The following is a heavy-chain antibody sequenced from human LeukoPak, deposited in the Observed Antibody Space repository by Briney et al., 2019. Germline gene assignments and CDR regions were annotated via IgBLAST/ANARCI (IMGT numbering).Heavy chain of an antibody. V-gene: IGHV3-66*01. D-gene: IGHD3-22*01. Sequence: PGGSLRLSCAASGFTVSSNYMSWVRQAPGKGLEWVSVIYSGGSTYYADSVKGRFTISRDNSKNTLYLQMNSLRAEDTAVYYCAKDLGDYYGSSGYYRGYFQHWGQGTLVTVSS. CDR2: IYSGGST. CDR3: AKDLGDYYGSSGYYRGYFQH. CDR1: GFTVSSNY. J-gene: IGHJ1*01.